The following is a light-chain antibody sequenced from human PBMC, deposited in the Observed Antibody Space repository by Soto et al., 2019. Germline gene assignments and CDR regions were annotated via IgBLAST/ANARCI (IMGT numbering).Light chain of an antibody. V-gene: IGLV2-14*03. CDR3: SSYTTSNTRQIV. CDR2: DVT. J-gene: IGLJ1*01. CDR1: SSEVGSYNY. Sequence: HSALTPPASLSGSPGQSITISCTRTSSEVGSYNYVSWYQPHPGKAPKLIIYDVTSRPSGVSIRFSGSKSDNTASLTISGLQREDEADCHCSSYTTSNTRQIVFGTGTRSPS.